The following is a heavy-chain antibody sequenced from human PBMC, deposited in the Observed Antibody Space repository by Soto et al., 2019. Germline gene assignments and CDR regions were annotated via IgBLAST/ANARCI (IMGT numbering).Heavy chain of an antibody. Sequence: GSLRLSCAASGFTFSSYAMSWVRQAPGKGLEWVSAISGSGGSTYYADSVKGRFTISRDNSKNTLYLQMNSLGAEDTAVYYCAKDRSMGVRVSAFDIWGQGTMVTVSS. CDR1: GFTFSSYA. V-gene: IGHV3-23*01. J-gene: IGHJ3*02. CDR2: ISGSGGST. CDR3: AKDRSMGVRVSAFDI. D-gene: IGHD3-10*01.